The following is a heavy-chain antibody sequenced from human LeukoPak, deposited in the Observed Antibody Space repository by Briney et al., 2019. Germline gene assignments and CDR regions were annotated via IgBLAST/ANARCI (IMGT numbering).Heavy chain of an antibody. CDR2: INHSGST. Sequence: SETLSLTCAVYGGSFSGYYWSWIRQPPGKGLEWIGEINHSGSTNYNPSLESRVTISVDTSKNQFSLKLSSVTAADTAVYYCARGKDVLLWFGELRPGYFQHWGQGTLVTVSS. J-gene: IGHJ1*01. V-gene: IGHV4-34*01. D-gene: IGHD3-10*01. CDR3: ARGKDVLLWFGELRPGYFQH. CDR1: GGSFSGYY.